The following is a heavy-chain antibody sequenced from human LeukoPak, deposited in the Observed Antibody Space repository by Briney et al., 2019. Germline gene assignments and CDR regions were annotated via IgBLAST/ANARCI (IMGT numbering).Heavy chain of an antibody. V-gene: IGHV4-38-2*02. D-gene: IGHD3-16*01. J-gene: IGHJ5*02. CDR1: GYSISSGYY. CDR2: IYPSGTT. Sequence: SETLSLTCTVSGYSISSGYYWGWIRQPPGKGLEWIGNIYPSGTTYYNPSLKTRVTISVDTSKNQFSLKLSSVTAADTAVYYCAREGSRFLLYNWFDPWGQGTLVTVSS. CDR3: AREGSRFLLYNWFDP.